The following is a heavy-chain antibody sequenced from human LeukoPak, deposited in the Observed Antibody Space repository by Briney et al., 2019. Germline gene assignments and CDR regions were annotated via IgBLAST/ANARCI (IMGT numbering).Heavy chain of an antibody. V-gene: IGHV1-69*04. CDR1: GGTFSTSA. D-gene: IGHD3-10*01. J-gene: IGHJ6*02. CDR3: ARDMGDGGYNYGMDV. Sequence: SVKVSCKASGGTFSTSAISWVRQAPGQGLEWMGRIIPIFDIANYAQKFQGRVTITADKSASTAYMELSSLRSEDTAVYYCARDMGDGGYNYGMDVWGQGTTVTVSS. CDR2: IIPIFDIA.